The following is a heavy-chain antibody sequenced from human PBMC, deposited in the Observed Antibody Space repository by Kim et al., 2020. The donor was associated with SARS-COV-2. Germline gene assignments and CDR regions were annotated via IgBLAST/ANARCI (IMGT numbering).Heavy chain of an antibody. V-gene: IGHV3-30*18. J-gene: IGHJ4*02. CDR2: ISYDGSNK. D-gene: IGHD6-13*01. CDR1: GFTFSSYG. Sequence: GGSLRLSCAASGFTFSSYGMHWVRQAPGKGLEWVAVISYDGSNKYYADSVKGRFTISRDNSKNTLYLQMNSLRAEDTAVYYCAKDTSRIKYSSSWYDYWGQGTLVTVSS. CDR3: AKDTSRIKYSSSWYDY.